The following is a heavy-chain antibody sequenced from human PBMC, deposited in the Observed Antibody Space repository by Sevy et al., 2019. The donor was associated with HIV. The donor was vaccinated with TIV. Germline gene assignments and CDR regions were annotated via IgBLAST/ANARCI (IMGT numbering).Heavy chain of an antibody. CDR3: AKPLPKYSYYYGMDV. CDR1: GLTFGEYA. Sequence: GGSQRLSCGVSGLTFGEYAMHWVRQAPGKGLEWVALISFDGSKHYYADSVGGRFTISRDNSKNTLYLQMNGLRAEDTAVYYCAKPLPKYSYYYGMDVWGQGTTVTVSS. D-gene: IGHD2-21*01. J-gene: IGHJ6*02. CDR2: ISFDGSKH. V-gene: IGHV3-30*18.